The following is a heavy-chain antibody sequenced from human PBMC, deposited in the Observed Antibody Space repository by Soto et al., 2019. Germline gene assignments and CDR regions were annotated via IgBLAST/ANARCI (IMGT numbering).Heavy chain of an antibody. J-gene: IGHJ4*02. CDR2: IHYSGST. CDR3: ARHEGNGNVWPLDY. Sequence: TSETLSLTCTVSGDSIGTTHSYWAWIRQSPGKLLEWIGNIHYSGSTYYMPSLRSRVTLSVDTSKNQFSLRLTSVTAEDTAVYYCARHEGNGNVWPLDYWGQGILVTVSS. CDR1: GDSIGTTHSY. D-gene: IGHD2-8*01. V-gene: IGHV4-39*01.